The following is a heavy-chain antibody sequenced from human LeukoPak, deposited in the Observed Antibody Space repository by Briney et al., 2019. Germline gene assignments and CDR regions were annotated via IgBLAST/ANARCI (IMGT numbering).Heavy chain of an antibody. V-gene: IGHV4-39*01. Sequence: PSETLSLTCTVSGGSISSSSYYWGWIRQPPGKGLEWIGSIYYSGSTYYNPSLKSRVTISVDTSKSQFSLKLSSVTAADTAVYYCARHVGETVGYYYYYGMDVWGQGTTVTVSS. CDR2: IYYSGST. CDR3: ARHVGETVGYYYYYGMDV. D-gene: IGHD1-26*01. CDR1: GGSISSSSYY. J-gene: IGHJ6*02.